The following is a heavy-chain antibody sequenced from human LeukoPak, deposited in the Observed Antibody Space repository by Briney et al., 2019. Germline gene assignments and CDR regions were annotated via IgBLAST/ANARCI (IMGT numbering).Heavy chain of an antibody. J-gene: IGHJ4*02. CDR3: ATRPLYGSGSSFDY. CDR1: GGTSSSYA. CDR2: IIPIFGTA. Sequence: ASVKVSCKASGGTSSSYAISWVRQAPGQGLEWMGRIIPIFGTANYAQKFQGRVTITTDESTSTAYMELSSLRSEDTAVYYCATRPLYGSGSSFDYWGQGTLVTVSS. V-gene: IGHV1-69*05. D-gene: IGHD3-10*01.